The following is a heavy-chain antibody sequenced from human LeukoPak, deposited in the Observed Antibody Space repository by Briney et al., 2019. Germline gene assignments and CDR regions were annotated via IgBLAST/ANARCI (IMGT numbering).Heavy chain of an antibody. CDR1: GFTFSSYA. Sequence: GGSLRLSCAASGFTFSSYAMHWVRQAPGKGLEWVAVISYDGSNKYYADSVKGRFTISRDNSKNTLYLQMNSLRAEDTAVYYCARRMGRRFGERYYYYHYMDVWGKGTTVTISS. V-gene: IGHV3-30*04. J-gene: IGHJ6*03. D-gene: IGHD3-10*01. CDR3: ARRMGRRFGERYYYYHYMDV. CDR2: ISYDGSNK.